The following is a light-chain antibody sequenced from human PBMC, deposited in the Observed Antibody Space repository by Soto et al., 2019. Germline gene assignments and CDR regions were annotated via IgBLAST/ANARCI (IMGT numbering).Light chain of an antibody. J-gene: IGKJ1*01. V-gene: IGKV3-20*01. Sequence: IGMSQSPATLSLSPGESATLSCTASQSVSSSYLAWYQQKPGQAPRLLIYGASNRATGIPDRFSGSGSGTDFTLTISRLEPEDFAVYYCQQYGSSGTFGQGTKVDIK. CDR2: GAS. CDR1: QSVSSSY. CDR3: QQYGSSGT.